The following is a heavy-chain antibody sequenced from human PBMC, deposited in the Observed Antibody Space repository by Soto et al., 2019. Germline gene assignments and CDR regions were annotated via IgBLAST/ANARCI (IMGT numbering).Heavy chain of an antibody. CDR3: GRGRSGQIVVFY. CDR2: IGPESGAT. J-gene: IGHJ4*02. V-gene: IGHV1-2*02. Sequence: ASVKVSCKASGGTFSSYSINWVRQAPGQGLEWMGEIGPESGATRYAQRFQGRVTMTRDMSITTVYMELNNLSPDDTAVYYCGRGRSGQIVVFYWGQGTPVTVSS. D-gene: IGHD1-26*01. CDR1: GGTFSSYS.